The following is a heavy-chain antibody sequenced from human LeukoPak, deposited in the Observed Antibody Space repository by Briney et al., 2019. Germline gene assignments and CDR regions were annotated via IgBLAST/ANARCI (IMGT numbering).Heavy chain of an antibody. CDR1: RFAFRSHW. D-gene: IGHD6-19*01. V-gene: IGHV3-74*01. CDR2: INSDGSST. J-gene: IGHJ3*02. CDR3: AKDGVSAVAGTGAFDI. Sequence: SGGSLRLSCAASRFAFRSHWMHWVRHAPGKGLVWVSRINSDGSSTSYADSVKGRFTISRDNSKNTLYLQMNSLRAEDTAVYYCAKDGVSAVAGTGAFDIWGQGTMVTVSS.